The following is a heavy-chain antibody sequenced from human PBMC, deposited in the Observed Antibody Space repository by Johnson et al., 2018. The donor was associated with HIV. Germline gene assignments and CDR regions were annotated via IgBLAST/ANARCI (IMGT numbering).Heavy chain of an antibody. J-gene: IGHJ3*02. V-gene: IGHV3-66*03. CDR3: ATFDAFDI. CDR2: IYSGGAT. CDR1: GFTVSSNY. Sequence: VQLVESGGGLIQPGWSLRLSCAASGFTVSSNYMSWVRQAPGKGLEWVAVIYSGGATYYADSVKGRFTISRDNSKNTLYLQMNSLRAEDTAVYYCATFDAFDIWGQGTMVTVSS.